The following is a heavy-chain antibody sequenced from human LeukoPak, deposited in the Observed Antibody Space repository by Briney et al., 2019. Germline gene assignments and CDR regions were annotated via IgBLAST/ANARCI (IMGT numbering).Heavy chain of an antibody. V-gene: IGHV3-21*01. J-gene: IGHJ4*02. CDR3: ARRSGGYLFYFDY. Sequence: GGSLRLSCAASGFTFTRFNMNWVRQAPGKGLELVSSITTSGTYIYYADSVKGRFTISRDNAKNSLYLQMNSLRAEDTAVYYCARRSGGYLFYFDYWGQGTLVTVSS. D-gene: IGHD1-26*01. CDR2: ITTSGTYI. CDR1: GFTFTRFN.